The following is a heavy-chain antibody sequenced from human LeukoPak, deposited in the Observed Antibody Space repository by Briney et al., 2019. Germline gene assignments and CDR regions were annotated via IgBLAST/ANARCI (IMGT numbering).Heavy chain of an antibody. Sequence: ASVKVSCKASGYTFDNYGVSWVRQAPGQGLGWMGSISPHNGYTKHAQKFQGRVTMTTDTPTSTAFMELSDLTSDDTAVYYCARRGDYDMTDYCFLYWGHGALVIVSS. D-gene: IGHD3-9*01. CDR1: GYTFDNYG. CDR2: ISPHNGYT. V-gene: IGHV1-18*01. CDR3: ARRGDYDMTDYCFLY. J-gene: IGHJ4*01.